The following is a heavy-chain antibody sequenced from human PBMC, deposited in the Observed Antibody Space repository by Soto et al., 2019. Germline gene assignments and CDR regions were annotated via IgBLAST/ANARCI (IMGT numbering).Heavy chain of an antibody. CDR1: GVTIISSGYY. J-gene: IGHJ5*02. CDR2: IYYSGST. Sequence: PSETLCVTCTFSGVTIISSGYYWGWIRQPPGKGLEWIGSIYYSGSTYYNPSLKSRVTISVDTSKNQFSLKLSSVTAADTAVYYCARHRRELVPAARAHWFDPWGQGTLVTV. CDR3: ARHRRELVPAARAHWFDP. V-gene: IGHV4-39*01. D-gene: IGHD2-2*01.